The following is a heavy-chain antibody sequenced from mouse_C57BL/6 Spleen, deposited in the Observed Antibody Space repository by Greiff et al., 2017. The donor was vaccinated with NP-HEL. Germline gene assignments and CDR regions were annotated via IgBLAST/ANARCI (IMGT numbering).Heavy chain of an antibody. CDR3: ARPLGRGGYFDY. J-gene: IGHJ2*01. V-gene: IGHV5-17*01. D-gene: IGHD4-1*01. Sequence: EVKVVASGGGLVKPGGSLTLSCAASGFTFSDYGMHWVRQAPEKGLEWVAYISSGSSTIYYADTVQGRFTISRDNAKNTLFLQMTSLRSEDTAMYYCARPLGRGGYFDYWGKGTTLTVSS. CDR2: ISSGSSTI. CDR1: GFTFSDYG.